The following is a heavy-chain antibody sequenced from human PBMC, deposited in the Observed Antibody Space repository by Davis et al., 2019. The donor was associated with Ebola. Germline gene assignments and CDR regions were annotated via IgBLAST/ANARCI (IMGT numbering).Heavy chain of an antibody. Sequence: HSQTLSLTCDTSGDTVSSIDGAWNWIRQSPSRGLEWLGRTYYNSKWYTDYALSVKSRIIINPDTSKNQLSLQVNSVTPEDTAVYYCARGWLRSKFDYWGRGTLVTVSS. CDR2: TYYNSKWYT. CDR3: ARGWLRSKFDY. CDR1: GDTVSSIDGA. V-gene: IGHV6-1*01. J-gene: IGHJ4*02. D-gene: IGHD5-12*01.